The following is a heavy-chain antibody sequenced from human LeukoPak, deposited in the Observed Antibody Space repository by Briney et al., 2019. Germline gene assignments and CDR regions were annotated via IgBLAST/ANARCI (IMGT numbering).Heavy chain of an antibody. D-gene: IGHD2-21*02. CDR2: ISPSSGVT. Sequence: GASVKVSCKSSGSTLATYYMHWVRQPPGQGLECLGIISPSSGVTTYAQKFQGRVTMTRDMSASTVYMELNGRRSDDTAVYYCARARYGGDQIDDWGQGTLVTVFS. CDR3: ARARYGGDQIDD. V-gene: IGHV1-46*01. CDR1: GSTLATYY. J-gene: IGHJ4*02.